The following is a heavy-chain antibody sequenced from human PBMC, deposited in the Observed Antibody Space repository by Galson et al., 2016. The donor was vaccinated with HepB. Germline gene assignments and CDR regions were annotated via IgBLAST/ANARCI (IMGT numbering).Heavy chain of an antibody. J-gene: IGHJ4*02. Sequence: SETLSLTCSVSGGAVTGKEYYWAWIRQPPGRRLEWLATMSYSGTTYFNPSLKSRVAISVDASRNQVSLNVTSVTAADTALYFCARRLHGDGRYFGLWGQGTLVTVSS. CDR2: MSYSGTT. V-gene: IGHV4-39*07. CDR3: ARRLHGDGRYFGL. D-gene: IGHD4-17*01. CDR1: GGAVTGKEYY.